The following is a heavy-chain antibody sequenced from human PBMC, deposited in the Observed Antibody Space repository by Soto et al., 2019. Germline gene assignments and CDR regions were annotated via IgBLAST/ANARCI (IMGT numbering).Heavy chain of an antibody. J-gene: IGHJ4*02. Sequence: EVQLVESGGGSVQPGGSLRLSCPAFGITLSHFWMHWVRQAPGKGLVWVSRINNDGSGTSYADFAKGRFTISRDDAKNTLYLQMNSLRAEDTALYYCTTAFEYWGRGTLVTVSS. CDR2: INNDGSGT. CDR1: GITLSHFW. CDR3: TTAFEY. V-gene: IGHV3-74*01.